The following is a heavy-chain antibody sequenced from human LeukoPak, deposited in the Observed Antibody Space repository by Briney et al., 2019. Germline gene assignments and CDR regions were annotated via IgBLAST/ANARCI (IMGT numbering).Heavy chain of an antibody. D-gene: IGHD4-17*01. J-gene: IGHJ4*02. Sequence: GGSLRLSCAASEFTFSSYGMHWVRQAPGKGLEWVAVISYDGSNKYYADSVKGRFTISRDNSKNTLYLQMNSLRAEDTAVYYCSKGHSDFGTGFDLWGQGTLVTVS. V-gene: IGHV3-30*18. CDR3: SKGHSDFGTGFDL. CDR2: ISYDGSNK. CDR1: EFTFSSYG.